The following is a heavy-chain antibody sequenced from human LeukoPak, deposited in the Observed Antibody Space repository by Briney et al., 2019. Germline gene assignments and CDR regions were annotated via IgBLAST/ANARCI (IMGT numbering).Heavy chain of an antibody. J-gene: IGHJ4*02. Sequence: SETLSLTCAVSGGSISSGGYSWSWIRQPPGKGLEWIGYIYHSGSTYYNPSLKSRVTISVDRSKNQFSLKLSSVTAADTAVYYCARVSTSWRYYFDYWGQGTLVTVPS. CDR1: GGSISSGGYS. V-gene: IGHV4-30-2*01. CDR2: IYHSGST. D-gene: IGHD2-2*01. CDR3: ARVSTSWRYYFDY.